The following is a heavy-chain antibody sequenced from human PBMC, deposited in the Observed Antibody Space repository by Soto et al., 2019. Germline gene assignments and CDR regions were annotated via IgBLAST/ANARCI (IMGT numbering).Heavy chain of an antibody. CDR3: ARLSYYGSGSYVHRITEFDY. D-gene: IGHD3-10*01. Sequence: SETLSLTCTVSGCTISSYYWSWIRQPPGKGLEWIGYIYYSGSTNYNPSLKSRVTISVDTSKNQFSLKLSSVTAADTAVYYCARLSYYGSGSYVHRITEFDYWGQGTLVTVSS. V-gene: IGHV4-59*08. CDR1: GCTISSYY. CDR2: IYYSGST. J-gene: IGHJ4*02.